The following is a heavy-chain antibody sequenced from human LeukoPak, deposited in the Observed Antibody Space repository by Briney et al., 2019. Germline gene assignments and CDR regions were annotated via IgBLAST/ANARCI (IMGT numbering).Heavy chain of an antibody. CDR2: IYHSGST. J-gene: IGHJ5*02. V-gene: IGHV4-38-2*02. D-gene: IGHD3-22*01. CDR1: GYSISSGYY. Sequence: PSETLSLTCTVSGYSISSGYYWGWIRQPPGKGLEWIGSIYHSGSTYYNPSLKSRVTISVDTSKNQFSLKLSSVTAADTAVYYCAREGSSGYPTNWFDPWGQGTLVTVSS. CDR3: AREGSSGYPTNWFDP.